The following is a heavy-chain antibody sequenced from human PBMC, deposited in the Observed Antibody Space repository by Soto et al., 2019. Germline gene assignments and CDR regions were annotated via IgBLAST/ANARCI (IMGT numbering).Heavy chain of an antibody. Sequence: QVQLVESGGGVVQPGRSLRLSCAASGFTFSSYGMHWVRQAPGKGLEWVAVIWYDGSNKYYADSVKGRFTISRDNSKNTLYLQMNSLRAEYTAVYYCAREGVLHESIAVAGGLLKKYFDYWGQGTLVTVSS. V-gene: IGHV3-33*01. J-gene: IGHJ4*02. D-gene: IGHD6-19*01. CDR2: IWYDGSNK. CDR1: GFTFSSYG. CDR3: AREGVLHESIAVAGGLLKKYFDY.